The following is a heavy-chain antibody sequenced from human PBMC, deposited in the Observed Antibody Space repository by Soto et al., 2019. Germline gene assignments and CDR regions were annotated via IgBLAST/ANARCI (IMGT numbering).Heavy chain of an antibody. CDR1: GFTFSSYG. CDR3: AKDPGHMVRGVTPFPHFDY. CDR2: ISYDGSNK. D-gene: IGHD3-10*01. J-gene: IGHJ4*02. V-gene: IGHV3-30*18. Sequence: QVQLVESGGGVVQPGRSLRLSCAASGFTFSSYGMHWVRQAPGKGLEWVAVISYDGSNKYYADSVKGRFTISRDNSKTPLYLQMNSLRAEGTAVYYCAKDPGHMVRGVTPFPHFDYWGQGTLVTVSS.